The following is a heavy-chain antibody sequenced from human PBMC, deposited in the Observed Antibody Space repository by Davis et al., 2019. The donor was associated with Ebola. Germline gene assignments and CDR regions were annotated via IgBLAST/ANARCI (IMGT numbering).Heavy chain of an antibody. J-gene: IGHJ6*02. CDR2: INHSGST. Sequence: SETLSLTCAVYGGSFSGYYWSWIRQPPGKGLEWIGEINHSGSTNYNPSLKSRVTISVDTSKNQFSLKLGSVTAADTAVYYCARFRRTFYYYYGMDVWGQGTTVTVSS. CDR3: ARFRRTFYYYYGMDV. D-gene: IGHD1/OR15-1a*01. V-gene: IGHV4-34*01. CDR1: GGSFSGYY.